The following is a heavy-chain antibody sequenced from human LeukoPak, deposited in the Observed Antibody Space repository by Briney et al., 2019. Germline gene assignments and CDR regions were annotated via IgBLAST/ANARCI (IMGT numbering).Heavy chain of an antibody. J-gene: IGHJ4*02. D-gene: IGHD6-13*01. Sequence: GGSLRLSCAASGFTFSSYSMNWVRQAPGKGLEWVSSISSSNSYIYYADSVKGRFTISRDNAKNSLYLQMNSLRAEDTAVYYCARLMPGIAAAEVLRYFDYWGQGTLVTVSS. CDR3: ARLMPGIAAAEVLRYFDY. CDR1: GFTFSSYS. CDR2: ISSSNSYI. V-gene: IGHV3-21*01.